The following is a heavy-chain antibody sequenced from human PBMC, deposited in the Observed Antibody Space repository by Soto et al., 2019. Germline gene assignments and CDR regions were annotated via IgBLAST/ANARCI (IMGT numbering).Heavy chain of an antibody. CDR3: ARYNSYAIDY. D-gene: IGHD2-8*01. Sequence: ETLSLTCTVSGTSISSYYWSWIRQPPGKGLEWIANIHYSGTTNYNPSLASRVTLPVDTSKNQFSLKMTSVTAADRAMYFCARYNSYAIDYWGRGTLVTVSS. CDR2: IHYSGTT. CDR1: GTSISSYY. V-gene: IGHV4-59*01. J-gene: IGHJ4*02.